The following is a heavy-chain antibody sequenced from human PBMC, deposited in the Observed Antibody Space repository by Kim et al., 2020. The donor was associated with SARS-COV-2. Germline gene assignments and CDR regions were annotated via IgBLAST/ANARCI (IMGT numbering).Heavy chain of an antibody. CDR1: GFTFSNYA. V-gene: IGHV3-23*01. Sequence: GGSLRLSCAASGFTFSNYAMNWVRQAPGKGLEWVSAISGSGSNTYYADSVKGRFTISRDNSKNTLYLQMNSLRAEDTAIYFCAKGLNLLTHDYWGQGTRVSVSS. CDR2: ISGSGSNT. D-gene: IGHD2-15*01. J-gene: IGHJ4*02. CDR3: AKGLNLLTHDY.